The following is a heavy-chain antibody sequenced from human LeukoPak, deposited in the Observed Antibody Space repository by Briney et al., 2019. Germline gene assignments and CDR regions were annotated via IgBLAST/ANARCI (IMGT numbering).Heavy chain of an antibody. V-gene: IGHV1-2*02. CDR2: INPNSGGT. D-gene: IGHD6-6*01. J-gene: IGHJ4*02. CDR1: GYTFTGYY. Sequence: ASVKVSCKASGYTFTGYYMHWVRQAPGQGLEWMGWINPNSGGTNYAQKFQGRVTMTRDTSISTAYMELSRLRSDDTAVYYCARDRPARGSEIDFWGQGTLVTVSS. CDR3: ARDRPARGSEIDF.